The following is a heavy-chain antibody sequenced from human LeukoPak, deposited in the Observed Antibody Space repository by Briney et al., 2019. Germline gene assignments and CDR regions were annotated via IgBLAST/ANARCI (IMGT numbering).Heavy chain of an antibody. D-gene: IGHD3-9*01. CDR1: GYTFTSYA. V-gene: IGHV1-3*01. Sequence: ASVKVSCKASGYTFTSYAMHWVRQAPGQRLEWMGWINAGNGNTKYSQKFQGRVTITRDTSASTAYMELSSLRSGDTAVYYCARGERLVHKAFDIWGQGTMVTVSS. CDR2: INAGNGNT. CDR3: ARGERLVHKAFDI. J-gene: IGHJ3*02.